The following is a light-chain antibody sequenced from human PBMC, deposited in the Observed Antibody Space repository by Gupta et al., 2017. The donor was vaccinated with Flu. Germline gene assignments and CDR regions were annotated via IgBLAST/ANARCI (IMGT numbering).Light chain of an antibody. CDR2: DAS. V-gene: IGKV1-33*01. CDR1: QGIGKY. CDR3: QQYESVPYT. J-gene: IGKJ2*01. Sequence: IQMTHSPSSLSASVGDRVTITCQASQGIGKYLNWYQHKPGKVPKLLIYDASNVDPGVPLRFSGGGSGTYFTLTISSLQTEDIATYYCQQYESVPYTFGQGTKVEIK.